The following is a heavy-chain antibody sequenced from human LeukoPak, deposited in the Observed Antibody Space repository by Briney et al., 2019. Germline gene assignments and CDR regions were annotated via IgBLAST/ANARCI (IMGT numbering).Heavy chain of an antibody. J-gene: IGHJ3*02. CDR2: ISYDGSNK. Sequence: GGSLRLSCAASGFTFSSYAMHWVRQAPGKGLEWVAVISYDGSNKYYADSVKGRFTISRDNSKNTLYLQMNSLRAEDTAVYYCAKSFDYGAFDIWGQGTMVTVSS. V-gene: IGHV3-30*04. D-gene: IGHD4/OR15-4a*01. CDR3: AKSFDYGAFDI. CDR1: GFTFSSYA.